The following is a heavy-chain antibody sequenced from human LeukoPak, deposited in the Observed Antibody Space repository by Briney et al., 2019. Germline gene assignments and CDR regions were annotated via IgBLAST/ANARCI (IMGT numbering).Heavy chain of an antibody. V-gene: IGHV3-30*18. Sequence: GGSLRLSCAASGFPFNTYGMHWVRQAPGKGLEWVAVISYDGTNKFYADSVKGRFTISRDNSRNTVYLQVNRLRVEDTAVYYCAKDTGSARLDYWGQGTLVTVSS. D-gene: IGHD4-17*01. CDR2: ISYDGTNK. CDR3: AKDTGSARLDY. CDR1: GFPFNTYG. J-gene: IGHJ4*02.